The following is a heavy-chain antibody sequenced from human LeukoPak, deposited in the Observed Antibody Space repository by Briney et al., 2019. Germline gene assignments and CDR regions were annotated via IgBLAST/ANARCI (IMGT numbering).Heavy chain of an antibody. CDR3: ARRMGRRFGERYYYYHYMDV. D-gene: IGHD3-10*01. V-gene: IGHV4-38-2*02. Sequence: SETLSLTCTVSGYSISSGYYWGWIRQPPGKGLEWIGEINHSGSTNYNPSLKSRVTISVDTSKNQFSLKLSSVTAADTAVYYCARRMGRRFGERYYYYHYMDVWGKGTTVTISS. J-gene: IGHJ6*03. CDR2: INHSGST. CDR1: GYSISSGYY.